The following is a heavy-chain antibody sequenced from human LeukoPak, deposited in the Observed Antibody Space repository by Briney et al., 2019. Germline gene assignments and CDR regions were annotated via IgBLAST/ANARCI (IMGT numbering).Heavy chain of an antibody. CDR1: GESFSGYY. V-gene: IGHV4-34*01. D-gene: IGHD4-11*01. Sequence: SETLSLTCVVYGESFSGYYWTWISQPPGKGLEWIGEIIDTGSTKYNSSLKSRVTISVDTSKNQFSLKLNSVTAADTAIYYCARGNMWDYRRYYYYMDVWGKGTTVTVSS. CDR3: ARGNMWDYRRYYYYMDV. CDR2: IIDTGST. J-gene: IGHJ6*03.